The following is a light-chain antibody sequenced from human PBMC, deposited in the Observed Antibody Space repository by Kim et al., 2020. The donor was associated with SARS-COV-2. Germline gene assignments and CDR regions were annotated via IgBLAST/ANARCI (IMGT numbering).Light chain of an antibody. V-gene: IGLV4-69*01. CDR3: QTWGTGIQV. Sequence: QPVLTQSPSASASLGASVKLTCTLSSGHSRYAIAWHQQQPEKGPRYLMKLNSDGSHSKGDGIPDRFPGSSSGAEHYLTISSLQSEDEADYYCQTWGTGIQVFGGGTQLTVL. J-gene: IGLJ3*02. CDR2: LNSDGSH. CDR1: SGHSRYA.